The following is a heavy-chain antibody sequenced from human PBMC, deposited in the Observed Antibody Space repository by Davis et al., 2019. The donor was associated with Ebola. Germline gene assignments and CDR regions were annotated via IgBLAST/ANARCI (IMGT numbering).Heavy chain of an antibody. CDR2: ISGFNTNT. Sequence: ASVKASCKSSGYTFTSYGLVWVRQAPGLGLEWMGWISGFNTNTNFAQKFQGRVTVSKDTPTNTAYMDLRSLTSDDTAIYYCARAPNYDVLTGTSSYYFDYWGQGTLVTVSS. J-gene: IGHJ4*02. CDR1: GYTFTSYG. D-gene: IGHD3-9*01. V-gene: IGHV1-18*04. CDR3: ARAPNYDVLTGTSSYYFDY.